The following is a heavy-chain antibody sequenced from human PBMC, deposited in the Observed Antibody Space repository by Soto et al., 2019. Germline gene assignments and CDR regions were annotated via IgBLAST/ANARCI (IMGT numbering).Heavy chain of an antibody. CDR3: ARQRKVQLWSPFDY. CDR2: IIPILGIA. J-gene: IGHJ4*02. CDR1: GGTFSSYT. D-gene: IGHD5-18*01. Sequence: QVQLVQSGAEVKKPGSSMKVSCKASGGTFSSYTISWVRQAPGQGLEWMGRIIPILGIANYAQKFQGRVTITADKSTSTAYMELSSLRSEDTAVYYCARQRKVQLWSPFDYWGQGTLVTVSS. V-gene: IGHV1-69*02.